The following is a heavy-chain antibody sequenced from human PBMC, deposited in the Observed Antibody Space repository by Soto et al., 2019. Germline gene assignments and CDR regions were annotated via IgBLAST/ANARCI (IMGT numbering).Heavy chain of an antibody. Sequence: GESLKISCNGSGYILTSYWIGWVRQMPGKGLEWMGIIYPGDSDTRYSPSFQGQVTISADKSISTAYLQWSSLKASDTAMYYCALWTGKFRPGHPDPWGQGTLVTVSS. V-gene: IGHV5-51*01. J-gene: IGHJ5*02. CDR2: IYPGDSDT. D-gene: IGHD3-10*01. CDR1: GYILTSYW. CDR3: ALWTGKFRPGHPDP.